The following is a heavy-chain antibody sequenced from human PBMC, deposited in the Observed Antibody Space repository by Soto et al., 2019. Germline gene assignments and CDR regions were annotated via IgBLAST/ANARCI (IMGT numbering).Heavy chain of an antibody. Sequence: HPGGSLRLSCAASGFTFSSYGMHWVRRAPGKGLEWVAVIWYDGSNKYYADSVKGRFTISRDNSKNTLYLQMNSLRAEDTAVYYCAREPPYPSYRSSTCCYGDYFDYWGQGT. CDR3: AREPPYPSYRSSTCCYGDYFDY. D-gene: IGHD2-2*01. CDR2: IWYDGSNK. V-gene: IGHV3-33*01. J-gene: IGHJ4*02. CDR1: GFTFSSYG.